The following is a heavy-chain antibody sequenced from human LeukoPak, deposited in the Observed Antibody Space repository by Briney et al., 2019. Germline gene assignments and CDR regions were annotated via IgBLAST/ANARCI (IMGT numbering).Heavy chain of an antibody. CDR1: GFTFSSYE. CDR2: ISSSGSTI. J-gene: IGHJ6*03. Sequence: GGSLRLSCAASGFTFSSYEMNWVRQAPGKGLEWVSYISSSGSTIYYADSVKGRFTISRDNSKNTLYLQMSSLRAEDTAVYYCARPNSKQWYYYYYTDVWGKGTTVTVSS. CDR3: ARPNSKQWYYYYYTDV. V-gene: IGHV3-48*03. D-gene: IGHD6-19*01.